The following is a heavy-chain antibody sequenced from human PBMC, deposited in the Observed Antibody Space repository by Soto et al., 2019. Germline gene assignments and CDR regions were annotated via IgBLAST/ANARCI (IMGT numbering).Heavy chain of an antibody. CDR2: VNPNTGLT. V-gene: IGHV1-2*02. Sequence: QVQLVQSGSEVRKPGASVKVSCQASGYTFTALYMNWVRQAPGQGLEWMGWVNPNTGLTKYAQKFQGRVSMTRDTSINTAYMELSGLTSDDTVVYYCTTLRLDPWGQGTLVTVSS. J-gene: IGHJ5*02. D-gene: IGHD3-9*01. CDR1: GYTFTALY. CDR3: TTLRLDP.